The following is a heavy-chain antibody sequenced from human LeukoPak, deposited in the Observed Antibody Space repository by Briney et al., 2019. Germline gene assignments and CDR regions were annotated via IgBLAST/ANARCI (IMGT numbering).Heavy chain of an antibody. CDR2: INSSGGT. D-gene: IGHD6-13*01. CDR3: AREGVAGTGLDY. CDR1: GYTFSMYN. J-gene: IGHJ4*02. Sequence: ASVKVSCKASGYTFSMYNMHWVRQAPGQGLEWMGIINSSGGTSYAQKLQGRITMTRDTSTSTLYMELSSLRSEDTAVYYCAREGVAGTGLDYWGQGTLVTVSS. V-gene: IGHV1-46*01.